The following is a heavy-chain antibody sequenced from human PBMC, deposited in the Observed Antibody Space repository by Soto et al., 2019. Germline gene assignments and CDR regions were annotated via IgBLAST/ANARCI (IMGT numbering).Heavy chain of an antibody. CDR1: GGSISSGDYY. Sequence: SETLSLTCTVSGGSISSGDYYWSWIRQPPGKGLEWIGYIYYSGSTYYNPSLKSQVTISVDTSKNYFSLNLSSVTAADTAVYYCARGGRGYYYDSSGYYYRGGYFDYWGQGTLVTVS. J-gene: IGHJ4*02. V-gene: IGHV4-30-4*01. CDR3: ARGGRGYYYDSSGYYYRGGYFDY. D-gene: IGHD3-22*01. CDR2: IYYSGST.